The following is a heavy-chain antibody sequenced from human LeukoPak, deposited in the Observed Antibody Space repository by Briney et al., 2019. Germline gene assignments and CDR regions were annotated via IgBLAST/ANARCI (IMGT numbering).Heavy chain of an antibody. CDR2: IKRNGST. D-gene: IGHD2-2*01. CDR3: ESGLQYCSSTSCLGRFDP. Sequence: PADTLSLTCAVYVGSFSVYYAIWIRQPPGKALECIGEIKRNGSTNYNPSLNSRVTISVDTSKNQFSLKLSYVTAAETAVYYCESGLQYCSSTSCLGRFDPWGQGTLVTVSS. V-gene: IGHV4-34*01. J-gene: IGHJ5*02. CDR1: VGSFSVYY.